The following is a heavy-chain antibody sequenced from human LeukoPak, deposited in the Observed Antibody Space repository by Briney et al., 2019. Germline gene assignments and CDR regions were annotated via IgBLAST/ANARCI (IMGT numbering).Heavy chain of an antibody. CDR1: GFTFSSYA. Sequence: PGGSLRLSCAASGFTFSSYAMSWVRQAPGKGLEWVSAISGSGGSTYYADSVKGRFTISRDNSKNTLYLQMNSLRAEDAAVYYCAKDPQQLVPSRVVRAFDIWGQGTMVTVSS. D-gene: IGHD6-13*01. CDR3: AKDPQQLVPSRVVRAFDI. J-gene: IGHJ3*02. V-gene: IGHV3-23*01. CDR2: ISGSGGST.